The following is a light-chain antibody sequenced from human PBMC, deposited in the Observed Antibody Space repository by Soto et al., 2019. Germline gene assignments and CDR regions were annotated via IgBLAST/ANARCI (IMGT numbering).Light chain of an antibody. Sequence: SALTQPRSVSGSPGQSVTISCTGASGNIGAYNFVSWYQLHPDKAPKVIIYDATKRPSGVPDRFSGSKSGNTASLTISGLQAEDEADYYCCSYAGGYTFVFGNGTKVTV. CDR2: DAT. V-gene: IGLV2-11*01. J-gene: IGLJ1*01. CDR3: CSYAGGYTFV. CDR1: SGNIGAYNF.